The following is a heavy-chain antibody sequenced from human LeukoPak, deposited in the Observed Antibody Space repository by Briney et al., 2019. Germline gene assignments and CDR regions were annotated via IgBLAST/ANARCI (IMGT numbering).Heavy chain of an antibody. CDR1: GLTFSSHG. V-gene: IGHV3-7*01. D-gene: IGHD5-18*01. Sequence: GGSLRLSCAASGLTFSSHGMSWVRQAAGKVLEWVANTKQDGSEKYYVGSGKGQFTISRDNAKNSLYLQMNSLRAEDTAVYYCARGVNGYSYGYYYYYYMDVWGKGTTVTVSS. CDR2: TKQDGSEK. CDR3: ARGVNGYSYGYYYYYYMDV. J-gene: IGHJ6*03.